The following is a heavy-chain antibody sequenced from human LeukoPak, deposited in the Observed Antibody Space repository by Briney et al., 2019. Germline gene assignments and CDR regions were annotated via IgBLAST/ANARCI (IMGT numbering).Heavy chain of an antibody. V-gene: IGHV3-7*01. CDR2: IKRDGSEK. CDR3: ARERMGSSGHFDA. Sequence: GGSLRLSCAASGLTFSNHWMSWVRQAPGRGLEWVANIKRDGSEKYYVNSVKGRFTISRDNAKNSLYPQMNSLRAEDTAVYYCARERMGSSGHFDAWGQGTLVTVSS. D-gene: IGHD6-19*01. J-gene: IGHJ4*02. CDR1: GLTFSNHW.